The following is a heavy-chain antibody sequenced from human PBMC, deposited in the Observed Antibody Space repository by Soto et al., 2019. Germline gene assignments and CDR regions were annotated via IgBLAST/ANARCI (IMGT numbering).Heavy chain of an antibody. J-gene: IGHJ6*02. CDR2: IYYSGST. CDR3: ARAGFYYYNGMDV. Sequence: SETLSLTCTVSGGSISSSSYYWGWIRQPPGKGLEWIGSIYYSGSTYYNPSLKSRVTISVDTSKNQFSLKLSSVTAADTAVYYCARAGFYYYNGMDVCGQGTKVTVSS. CDR1: GGSISSSSYY. V-gene: IGHV4-39*01.